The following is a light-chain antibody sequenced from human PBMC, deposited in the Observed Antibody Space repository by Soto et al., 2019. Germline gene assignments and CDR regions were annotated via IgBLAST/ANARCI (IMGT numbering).Light chain of an antibody. J-gene: IGLJ1*01. V-gene: IGLV1-44*01. Sequence: QSVLTQPPSASGTPGQRVTISCSGSSSNIGSNTVNWFQQLPGKAPELLIYSDNQRPSGVPDRFSGSKSGTSASLAISGPQSEDEADYYCATWDDSLNGYVFGTGTKVTVL. CDR1: SSNIGSNT. CDR2: SDN. CDR3: ATWDDSLNGYV.